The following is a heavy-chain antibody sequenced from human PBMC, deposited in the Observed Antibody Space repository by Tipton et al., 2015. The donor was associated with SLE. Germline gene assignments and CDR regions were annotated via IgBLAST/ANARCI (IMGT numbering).Heavy chain of an antibody. Sequence: TLSLTCTVSGGSLTENYWSWIRQPPGKGLEWIGCMHYSGSAAYNSSLKSRTTILVDTSKRQISLKLYSVTAVDTAVYYCARALSTMILEVPGPFDMWGQGTMVTVSS. CDR2: MHYSGSA. CDR1: GGSLTENY. J-gene: IGHJ3*02. D-gene: IGHD3-22*01. V-gene: IGHV4-59*01. CDR3: ARALSTMILEVPGPFDM.